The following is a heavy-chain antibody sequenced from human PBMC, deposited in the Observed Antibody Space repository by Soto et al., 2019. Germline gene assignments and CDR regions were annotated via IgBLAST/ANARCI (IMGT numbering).Heavy chain of an antibody. Sequence: QVQLQESGPGLVKPSQTLSLTCTVSGGSISSGGYYWSWIRQHPGKGLEWIGYIYYSGSTYYNPSLKSRVTISVDTSKNQFSLKLSSVTAADTAVYYCARVAPVGYYYYGMDVWGQGTTVTVSS. V-gene: IGHV4-31*03. D-gene: IGHD3-16*01. CDR1: GGSISSGGYY. CDR2: IYYSGST. J-gene: IGHJ6*02. CDR3: ARVAPVGYYYYGMDV.